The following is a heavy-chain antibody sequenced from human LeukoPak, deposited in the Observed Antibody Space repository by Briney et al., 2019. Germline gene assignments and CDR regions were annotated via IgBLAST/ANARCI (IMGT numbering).Heavy chain of an antibody. CDR2: IYPGDSDT. J-gene: IGHJ4*02. Sequence: GESLKISCKGSGYSFNTYWIGWVRQMPGKGLEWMGIIYPGDSDTRYSPSFQGQVTISADKSISTAYLQWSSLKASDTAMYYCARLGWSVFWVQQFDYWDQGTLVTVSS. D-gene: IGHD1-1*01. CDR3: ARLGWSVFWVQQFDY. CDR1: GYSFNTYW. V-gene: IGHV5-51*01.